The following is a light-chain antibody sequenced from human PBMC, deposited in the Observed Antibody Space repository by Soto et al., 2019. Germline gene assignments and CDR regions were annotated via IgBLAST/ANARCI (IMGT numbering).Light chain of an antibody. CDR1: QSVSSN. CDR3: QQYNNWHPWT. V-gene: IGKV3-15*01. CDR2: GAS. Sequence: ETLFTQSPGTLSLSPGERATLSCRASQSVSSNLAWYQQKPGQATRLIIYGASTRATGIPARFSGSVSGTEFTLTVSSLQSEDFAFYYCQQYNNWHPWTFGQGTKVDIK. J-gene: IGKJ1*01.